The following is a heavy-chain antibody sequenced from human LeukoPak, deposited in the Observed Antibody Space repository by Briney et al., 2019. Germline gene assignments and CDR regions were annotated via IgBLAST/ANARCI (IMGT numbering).Heavy chain of an antibody. CDR2: IYHSGST. D-gene: IGHD3-3*01. V-gene: IGHV4-30-2*01. CDR1: GGSISSGGYS. CDR3: ARVLGVAYYFDH. Sequence: PSQTLSLTCAVSGGSISSGGYSWSWIRQPPGKGLEWIGYIYHSGSTYYNPSLKSRVTISVDRSKNQFSLKLSSVTAADTAVYYCARVLGVAYYFDHWGQGTLVTVSS. J-gene: IGHJ4*02.